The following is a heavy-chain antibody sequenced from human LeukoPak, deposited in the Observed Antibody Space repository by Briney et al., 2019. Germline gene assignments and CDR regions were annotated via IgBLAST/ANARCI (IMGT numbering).Heavy chain of an antibody. V-gene: IGHV4-61*10. J-gene: IGHJ3*02. Sequence: SETLTLTCSVSGGSISSGSYSWSWIRQPVGKGLEWIGRIYGSGSTNYNPTLKSRLTISADTSKNHFSLKLSSVTAADTAVYYCARAPRGVVVKSDAFDIWGQGTMVTVSS. CDR3: ARAPRGVVVKSDAFDI. CDR2: IYGSGST. CDR1: GGSISSGSYS. D-gene: IGHD2-15*01.